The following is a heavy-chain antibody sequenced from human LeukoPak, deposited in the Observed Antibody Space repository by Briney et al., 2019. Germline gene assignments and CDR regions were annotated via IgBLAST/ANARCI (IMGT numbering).Heavy chain of an antibody. J-gene: IGHJ4*02. CDR3: VRVGHSSGWYLDY. V-gene: IGHV3-21*01. D-gene: IGHD6-19*01. Sequence: GWSLRLYCASAGFTLSAYSMNWVRPAKGKGLEWHSSISSSSSYIYYADSVQGRFTVSRDNAQNSLSLQMNSLRAEDTAVYYCVRVGHSSGWYLDYWGQGTLVTVSS. CDR1: GFTLSAYS. CDR2: ISSSSSYI.